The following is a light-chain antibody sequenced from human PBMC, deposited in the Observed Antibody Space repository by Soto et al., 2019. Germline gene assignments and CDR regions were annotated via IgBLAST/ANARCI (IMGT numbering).Light chain of an antibody. CDR3: QQRGNWPLT. CDR2: DAS. J-gene: IGKJ4*01. V-gene: IGKV3-11*01. CDR1: QSVSTF. Sequence: EIVLTQSPASLSLSPGERATLSCRASQSVSTFLLWYQQKPGQAPRLLIYDASNRATDIPARFSGSGSGTDFTLTISSLEPEDFAVYYCQQRGNWPLTFGGGTKVEI.